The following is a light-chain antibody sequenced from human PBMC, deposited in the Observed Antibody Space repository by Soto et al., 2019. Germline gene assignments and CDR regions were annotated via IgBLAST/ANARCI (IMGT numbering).Light chain of an antibody. CDR2: KAS. CDR3: QQYHSYPWT. Sequence: DIQMTQSPSILSASVGDRVTITCRASQSISSWLAWFQQMPGKAPNLLIYKASNLQSGVPSRFSGSGSGTDFTLTITSRQPDDFATYYCQQYHSYPWTFGQGTRVDVK. CDR1: QSISSW. J-gene: IGKJ1*01. V-gene: IGKV1-5*03.